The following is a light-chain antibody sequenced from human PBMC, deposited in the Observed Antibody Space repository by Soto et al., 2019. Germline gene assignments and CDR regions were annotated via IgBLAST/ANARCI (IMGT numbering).Light chain of an antibody. Sequence: TLSLATVSVYQRESATLSCRASQSISDNLAWYQHKPGQAPRFLIYGASTRATGIPDRFSGSGSGTDFTLTISRLEPEDFAVYYCQQYATSLTTSGQGSKVDIK. J-gene: IGKJ1*01. CDR2: GAS. CDR1: QSISDN. CDR3: QQYATSLTT. V-gene: IGKV3-20*01.